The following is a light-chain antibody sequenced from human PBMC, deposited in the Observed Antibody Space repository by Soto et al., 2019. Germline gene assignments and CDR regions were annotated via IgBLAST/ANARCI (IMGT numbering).Light chain of an antibody. V-gene: IGKV3-20*01. CDR1: QSVSSSY. CDR2: GPS. Sequence: EIVLTQSPGTLSLSPGERAALSCRASQSVSSSYLAWYQQKPGQAPRILIYGPSSRATGIPDRFSGSGSGTDFTLTISRLEPEDFAVYYCQQYGSSPWTFGQGTKVEIK. J-gene: IGKJ1*01. CDR3: QQYGSSPWT.